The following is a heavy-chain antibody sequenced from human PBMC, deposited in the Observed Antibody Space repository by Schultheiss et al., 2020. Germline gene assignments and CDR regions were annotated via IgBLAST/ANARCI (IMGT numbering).Heavy chain of an antibody. Sequence: SATLSLTCTVSGGSISSGGYYWSWIRQHPGKGLEWIGYIYYSGSTYYNPSLKSRVTISVDMSKNQFSLKLSSVTVADTAVYYCARDYGLRTPCFDYWGQGTLVTVSS. V-gene: IGHV4-31*03. J-gene: IGHJ4*02. CDR2: IYYSGST. CDR3: ARDYGLRTPCFDY. CDR1: GGSISSGGYY. D-gene: IGHD3-3*01.